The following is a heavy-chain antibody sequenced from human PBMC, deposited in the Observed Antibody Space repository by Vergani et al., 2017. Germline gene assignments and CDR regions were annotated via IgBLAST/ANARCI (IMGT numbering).Heavy chain of an antibody. J-gene: IGHJ5*02. D-gene: IGHD3-3*01. Sequence: EVQLVQSGAEVKKPGESLKISCQGSGYSINNYWIAWVRQRPGKGLEWMGIIYAGDSDVRYSPSFQGQVTMSVDKSLSTAYLQWSSLKASDTATYYCAKTHDLSSLYSSYNWFDPWGQGTQVTVSS. CDR2: IYAGDSDV. CDR1: GYSINNYW. V-gene: IGHV5-51*03. CDR3: AKTHDLSSLYSSYNWFDP.